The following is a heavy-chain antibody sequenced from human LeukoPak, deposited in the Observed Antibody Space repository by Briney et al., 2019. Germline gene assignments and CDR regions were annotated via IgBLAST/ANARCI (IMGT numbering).Heavy chain of an antibody. CDR3: ARSYGYSSGWSYYYYMDV. J-gene: IGHJ6*03. CDR2: MNPNSGNT. D-gene: IGHD6-19*01. CDR1: GYTFTSYD. V-gene: IGHV1-8*03. Sequence: GASVKVSCKASGYTFTSYDINWVRQATGQGLEWMGWMNPNSGNTGYAQKFQGRVTITADKSTSTAYMELSSLRSEDTAVYYCARSYGYSSGWSYYYYMDVWGKGTTVTVSS.